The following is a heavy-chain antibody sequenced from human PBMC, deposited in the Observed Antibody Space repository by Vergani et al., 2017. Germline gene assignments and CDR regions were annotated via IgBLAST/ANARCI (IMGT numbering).Heavy chain of an antibody. V-gene: IGHV4-61*02. J-gene: IGHJ2*01. CDR2: IYTGGST. Sequence: QVQLQESGPGLVKPSQTLSLTCTVSGGSISSGGYYWSWIRQPAGKGLEWIGRIYTGGSTTYNPSLKSRISISIDTSKNKFSLKLSSVTAADTAIYYCARDQDDYDILTGYRYWYFDLWGRGTLVTVSS. CDR3: ARDQDDYDILTGYRYWYFDL. CDR1: GGSISSGGYY. D-gene: IGHD3-9*01.